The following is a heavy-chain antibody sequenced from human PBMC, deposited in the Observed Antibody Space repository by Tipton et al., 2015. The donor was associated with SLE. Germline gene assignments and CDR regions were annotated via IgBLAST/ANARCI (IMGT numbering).Heavy chain of an antibody. CDR3: ARVQPTWRWLQCFDY. CDR2: ISSSGSTI. V-gene: IGHV3-48*03. CDR1: GFTFSSYE. Sequence: SLRLSCAASGFTFSSYEMNWVRQAPGKGLEWVSYISSSGSTIYYADSVKGRFTISRDNAKNSLYLQMNSLRAEDTAVYYCARVQPTWRWLQCFDYWGQGTLVTVSS. J-gene: IGHJ4*02. D-gene: IGHD5-24*01.